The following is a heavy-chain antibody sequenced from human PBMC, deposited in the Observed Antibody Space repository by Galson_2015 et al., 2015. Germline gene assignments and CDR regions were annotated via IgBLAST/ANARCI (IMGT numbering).Heavy chain of an antibody. CDR3: ARDFSSGPYYYGMDV. V-gene: IGHV3-30-3*01. CDR1: GFTFSSYA. CDR2: ISYDGSNK. J-gene: IGHJ6*02. Sequence: SLRLSCAASGFTFSSYAMHWVRQAPGKGLEWVAVISYDGSNKYYADSVKGRFTISRDNSKNTLYLQMNSLRAEDTAVYYCARDFSSGPYYYGMDVWGQGTTVTVSS. D-gene: IGHD1-14*01.